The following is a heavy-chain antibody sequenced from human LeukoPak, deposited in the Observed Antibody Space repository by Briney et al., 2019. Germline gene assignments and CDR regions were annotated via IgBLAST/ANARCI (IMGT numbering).Heavy chain of an antibody. Sequence: SETLSLTCTVSGGSISSYYWSWIRQPAGKGLEWIGRIYTSGSTNYNPSLKSRVTMSVDTSKNQFSLKLSSVTAADTAVYYCARGHVYCTNGVCRYYFDYWGQGTLVTVSS. J-gene: IGHJ4*02. CDR1: GGSISSYY. V-gene: IGHV4-4*07. CDR2: IYTSGST. D-gene: IGHD2-8*01. CDR3: ARGHVYCTNGVCRYYFDY.